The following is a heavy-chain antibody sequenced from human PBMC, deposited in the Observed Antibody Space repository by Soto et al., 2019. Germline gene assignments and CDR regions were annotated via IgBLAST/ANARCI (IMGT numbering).Heavy chain of an antibody. CDR1: NDSLSSHF. CDR2: INPGPSSA. V-gene: IGHV1-46*01. J-gene: IGHJ4*02. Sequence: ASVKVSCKASNDSLSSHFIHWVRQAPGEGLEWMGIINPGPSSASYSKEFQGRLTLTSDMPSRTVYMQLSNLRSDDTAVYYCAGASSRVSSVVAAYWGQGTLVTVS. D-gene: IGHD2-15*01. CDR3: AGASSRVSSVVAAY.